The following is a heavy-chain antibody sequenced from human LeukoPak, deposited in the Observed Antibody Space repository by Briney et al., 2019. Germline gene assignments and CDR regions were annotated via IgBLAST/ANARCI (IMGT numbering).Heavy chain of an antibody. D-gene: IGHD2-2*01. CDR3: AKVHCISTNCNHIWTYFDY. J-gene: IGHJ4*02. CDR2: ITVNNGYT. Sequence: ASVKVSCKAAGYTFTSHGFIWLRQAPGQGLEWMGWITVNNGYTKYTQELQGRVTMTTDTSTSTAYMELRSLRSDDTAVYYCAKVHCISTNCNHIWTYFDYWGQGTLVTVSS. V-gene: IGHV1-18*01. CDR1: GYTFTSHG.